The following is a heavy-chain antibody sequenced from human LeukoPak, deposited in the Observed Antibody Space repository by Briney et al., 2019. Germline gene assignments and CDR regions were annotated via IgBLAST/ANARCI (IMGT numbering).Heavy chain of an antibody. V-gene: IGHV3-21*01. CDR1: GFTFSSYS. Sequence: GGSLRLSCAASGFTFSSYSMNWVRQAAGKGLGWVSSISSRSSYIYYTDSVKGRFTISRDNAKNSLYLQMNSLRAEDTAVYYCARGGEFSGYEIWGQGTLVTVSS. CDR2: ISSRSSYI. D-gene: IGHD5-12*01. CDR3: ARGGEFSGYEI. J-gene: IGHJ4*02.